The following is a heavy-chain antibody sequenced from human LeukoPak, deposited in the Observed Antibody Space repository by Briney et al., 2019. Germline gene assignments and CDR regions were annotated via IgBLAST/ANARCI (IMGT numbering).Heavy chain of an antibody. CDR1: GFTFSGSA. V-gene: IGHV3-73*01. D-gene: IGHD2-2*01. J-gene: IGHJ3*02. Sequence: GGSLRLSCAASGFTFSGSAMHWVRQASGKGLEWVGRIRSKANSYATAYAASVKGRFTIPRDDSKNTAYLQMNSLKTEDTAVYYCLGYCSSTSCFNAFDIWGQGTMVTVSS. CDR3: LGYCSSTSCFNAFDI. CDR2: IRSKANSYAT.